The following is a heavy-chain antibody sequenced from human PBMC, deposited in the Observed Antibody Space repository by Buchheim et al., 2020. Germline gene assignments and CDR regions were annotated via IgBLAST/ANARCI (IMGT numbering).Heavy chain of an antibody. J-gene: IGHJ4*02. CDR2: ISYVGSNK. CDR3: ARSHSTDYDILTGYYDGVLDY. CDR1: VVTFFSSA. Sequence: QVQLVESGGGVVQPGRSLRLSCAASVVTFFSSALHWVCQGPGKGLERGAVISYVGSNKYYADSVKGRFTISRDNSKNTLYLQMNSLRAEDTAAYYCARSHSTDYDILTGYYDGVLDYWGQGTL. D-gene: IGHD3-9*01. V-gene: IGHV3-30*04.